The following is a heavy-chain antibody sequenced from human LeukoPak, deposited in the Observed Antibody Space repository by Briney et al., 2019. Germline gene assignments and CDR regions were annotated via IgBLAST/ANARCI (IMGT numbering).Heavy chain of an antibody. D-gene: IGHD3-10*01. Sequence: GGSLRLSCAASGFTFSSFAMNWVRQAPGKGLEWVSAISGTGGGKYYAESVKGRFTISRANSKNTLYLQMNSLRADDTAVYYCASDSGSYFLDTKRSFDNWGQGTLVTVSS. V-gene: IGHV3-23*01. CDR1: GFTFSSFA. CDR2: ISGTGGGK. J-gene: IGHJ4*02. CDR3: ASDSGSYFLDTKRSFDN.